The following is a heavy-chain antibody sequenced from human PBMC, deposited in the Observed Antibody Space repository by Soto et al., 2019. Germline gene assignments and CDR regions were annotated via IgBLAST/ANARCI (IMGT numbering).Heavy chain of an antibody. D-gene: IGHD6-13*01. CDR2: IIPIFGTA. CDR3: ARAAGYSSSWYNWFDP. Sequence: SVKVSCKASGGTFSSYAISWVRQAPGQGLEWMGGIIPIFGTANYAQKFQGRVTITADESTSTAYMELSSLRSEDTAVYYCARAAGYSSSWYNWFDPWGQGTLVTVSS. V-gene: IGHV1-69*13. CDR1: GGTFSSYA. J-gene: IGHJ5*02.